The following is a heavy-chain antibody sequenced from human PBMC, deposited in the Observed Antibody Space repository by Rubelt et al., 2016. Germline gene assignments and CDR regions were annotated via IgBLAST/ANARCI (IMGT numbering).Heavy chain of an antibody. CDR1: GYTFTGYY. CDR3: ARECDWDLLGRYFDY. D-gene: IGHD1-26*01. V-gene: IGHV1-2*06. CDR2: INPNGGAT. J-gene: IGHJ4*02. Sequence: QVHLVQSGAEVKKPGASVTVSCKAYGYTFTGYYTHWVRQAPGQGLEWMGRINPNGGATNNAQKFQGRVTMTRDTSISTAYMELSRLRSDDTAVYYCARECDWDLLGRYFDYWGQGTLVTVSS.